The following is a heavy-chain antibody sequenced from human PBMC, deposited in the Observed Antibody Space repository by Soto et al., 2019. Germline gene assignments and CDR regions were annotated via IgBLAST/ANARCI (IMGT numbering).Heavy chain of an antibody. CDR2: INPKTAAT. D-gene: IGHD1-26*01. Sequence: QVQLVQSGAEVKKSGASVKVSCKPSGYSFSDYFIQWGRQAPGQGLEWVAWINPKTAATNYAKKFQGRVSLTWDTSSTTAYMELTRLRPDDTAVYYCARIKWGLNYYNGMDVWGQGTTVIVSS. CDR1: GYSFSDYF. V-gene: IGHV1-2*02. J-gene: IGHJ6*02. CDR3: ARIKWGLNYYNGMDV.